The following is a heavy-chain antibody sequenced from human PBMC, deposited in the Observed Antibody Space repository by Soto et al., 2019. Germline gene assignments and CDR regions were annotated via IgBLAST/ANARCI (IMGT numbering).Heavy chain of an antibody. V-gene: IGHV4-31*03. CDR1: GGSISSGGYY. CDR2: IYYSGST. CDR3: ASSSTSLGMDV. J-gene: IGHJ6*02. Sequence: QVQLQESGPGLVKPSQTLSLTCTVSGGSISSGGYYWSWIRQPPGKGLEWIGYIYYSGSTYYNPSLQSRVTISVDTSKTQFSLKLSSVTASDTAVYYCASSSTSLGMDVWGQWTTVTVSS. D-gene: IGHD2-2*01.